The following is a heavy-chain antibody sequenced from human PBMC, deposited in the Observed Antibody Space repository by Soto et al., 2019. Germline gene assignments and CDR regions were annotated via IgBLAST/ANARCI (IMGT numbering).Heavy chain of an antibody. CDR3: ARGYYDTSGQSNTFDI. Sequence: PSETLSLTCTVSGASITSSYWSWIRQSPEKGLEWIAYVFHTGSTNYNPSLKSRVTASVDTSKNQFSLKLRSATAADSAVYYCARGYYDTSGQSNTFDIWGQGTMVTVSS. J-gene: IGHJ3*02. D-gene: IGHD3-22*01. CDR2: VFHTGST. V-gene: IGHV4-59*01. CDR1: GASITSSY.